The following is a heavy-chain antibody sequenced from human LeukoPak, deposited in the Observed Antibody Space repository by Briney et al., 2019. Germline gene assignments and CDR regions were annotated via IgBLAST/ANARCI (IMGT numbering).Heavy chain of an antibody. Sequence: SQTLSLTCAISGDSVSSNSAAWNWIRQSPSGGLEWLGRTYYRSKWYNDYAVSVKSRITINPDTSKNQFSLKLSSVTAADTAVYYCARELRAYGEDGYDYWGQGTLVTVSS. CDR1: GDSVSSNSAA. CDR2: TYYRSKWYN. CDR3: ARELRAYGEDGYDY. D-gene: IGHD5-12*01. V-gene: IGHV6-1*01. J-gene: IGHJ4*02.